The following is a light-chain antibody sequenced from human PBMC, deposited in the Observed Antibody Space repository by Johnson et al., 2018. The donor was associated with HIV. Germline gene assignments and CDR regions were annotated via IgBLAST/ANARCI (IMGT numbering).Light chain of an antibody. J-gene: IGLJ1*01. CDR2: DNN. Sequence: QSVLTQSPSVSAAPGQKVTISCSGSSSNIGNHYVSWYQLLPGTAPKLLIYDNNQRPSGIPDRFSVSTSGTSATLGITGLQTGDEADYYCGTWDSRLSVGVFGTGTKVTVL. CDR1: SSNIGNHY. CDR3: GTWDSRLSVGV. V-gene: IGLV1-51*01.